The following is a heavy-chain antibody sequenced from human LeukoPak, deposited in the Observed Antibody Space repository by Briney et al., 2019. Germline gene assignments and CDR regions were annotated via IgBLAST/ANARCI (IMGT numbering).Heavy chain of an antibody. CDR2: IYSGGRT. CDR1: GFIISSNY. V-gene: IGHV3-53*01. J-gene: IGHJ4*02. CDR3: ARGDVYFDY. Sequence: GGSLRLSCVASGFIISSNYMSWVRQARGKGLEWVSVIYSGGRTYYADSVKGRFTISRDNSKSTLYLQMNSLRAEDTAVYYCARGDVYFDYWGQGTLVTASS. D-gene: IGHD2-21*02.